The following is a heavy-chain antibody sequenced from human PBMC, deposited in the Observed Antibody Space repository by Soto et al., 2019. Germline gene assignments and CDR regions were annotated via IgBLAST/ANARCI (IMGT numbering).Heavy chain of an antibody. CDR1: GFTFSDAW. CDR3: TTDLWRIAVVVGSTGYFNP. Sequence: KPGGSLRLSCAASGFTFSDAWMSWVRQAPGKGLDWAGRIKSKSDGGTTEYAAPVRGRFTISRDDSKNTLYLQMNSLKTEDTAVYYCTTDLWRIAVVVGSTGYFNPWGQGTPVTVSS. D-gene: IGHD2-15*01. CDR2: IKSKSDGGTT. V-gene: IGHV3-15*01. J-gene: IGHJ5*02.